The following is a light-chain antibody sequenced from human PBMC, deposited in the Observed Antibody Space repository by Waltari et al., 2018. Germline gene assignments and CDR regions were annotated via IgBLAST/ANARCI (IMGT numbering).Light chain of an antibody. CDR1: SRDLGGDSF. Sequence: QSALTQPASVSGSPGQSITISCTRSSRDLGGDSFVSWYQQHPGKAPKLIIYDVSHRPSGVSNRFSGSKSGNTASLTISGLQPEDEADYYCSSYTSIIPPFLFGTGTKVTVL. J-gene: IGLJ1*01. CDR3: SSYTSIIPPFL. V-gene: IGLV2-14*01. CDR2: DVS.